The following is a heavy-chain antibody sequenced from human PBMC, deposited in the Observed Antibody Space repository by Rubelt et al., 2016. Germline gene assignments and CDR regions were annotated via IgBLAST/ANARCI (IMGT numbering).Heavy chain of an antibody. CDR1: GGSISSYY. D-gene: IGHD5-18*01. Sequence: QVQLQESGPGLVKPSETLSLTCTVSGGSISSYYWSWIRQPPGKGLEWIGYIYYSGSTNYNPSLKSRFTISVDTSKNQFSLKLSSVTAADTAVYYCAREGGGYSYGYSFDYWGQGTLVTVSS. J-gene: IGHJ4*02. CDR3: AREGGGYSYGYSFDY. CDR2: IYYSGST. V-gene: IGHV4-59*01.